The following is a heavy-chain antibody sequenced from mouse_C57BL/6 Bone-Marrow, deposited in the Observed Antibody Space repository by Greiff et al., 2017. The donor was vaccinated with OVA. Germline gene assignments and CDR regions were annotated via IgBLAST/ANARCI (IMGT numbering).Heavy chain of an antibody. CDR1: GYTFTSYW. CDR3: ARDYGRLFDY. CDR2: IDPSDSYT. D-gene: IGHD1-1*01. J-gene: IGHJ2*01. V-gene: IGHV1-50*01. Sequence: QVQLQQPGAELVKPGASLKLSCKASGYTFTSYWMQWVKQRPGQGLEWIGEIDPSDSYTNYNQKLKGKATLTVETSSSTAYMQLSSLTSEDSAVYYCARDYGRLFDYWGQGTTLTVSS.